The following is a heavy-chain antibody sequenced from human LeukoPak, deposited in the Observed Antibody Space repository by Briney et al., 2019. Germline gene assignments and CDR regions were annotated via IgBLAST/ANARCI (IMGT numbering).Heavy chain of an antibody. V-gene: IGHV3-21*01. J-gene: IGHJ5*02. CDR3: ARDQEDSYGDYVRWFDP. CDR2: ISSSSSYI. D-gene: IGHD4-17*01. CDR1: GFTFSSYS. Sequence: GGSLRLSCAAFGFTFSSYSMNWVRQAPGKGLEWVSSISSSSSYIYYADSVRGRFTISRDNAKNSLYLQMNSLRAEDTAVYYCARDQEDSYGDYVRWFDPWGQGTLVTVSS.